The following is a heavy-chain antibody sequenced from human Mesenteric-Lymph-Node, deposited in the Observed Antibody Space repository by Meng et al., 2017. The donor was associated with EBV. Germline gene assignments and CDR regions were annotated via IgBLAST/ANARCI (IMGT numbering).Heavy chain of an antibody. D-gene: IGHD1-14*01. CDR2: IYYSGST. CDR1: GVSIKTYY. V-gene: IGHV4-59*01. J-gene: IGHJ4*02. Sequence: QVHFRDSCPGWVGPPEPLSLTSPVSGVSIKTYYWSWIRQPPGKRLEWIGYIYYSGSTNYNPSLKSRVAISVDTSVNQFSLRLTSVTAADTAVYYCARDRWTDGTLDYWGQGTLVTVSS. CDR3: ARDRWTDGTLDY.